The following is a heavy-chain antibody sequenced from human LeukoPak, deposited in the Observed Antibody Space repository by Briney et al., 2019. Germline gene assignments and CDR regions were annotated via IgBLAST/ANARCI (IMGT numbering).Heavy chain of an antibody. Sequence: ASVNVSCKASGYTFTSYGISWVRQAPAPGHEWMGWISAYNGNTYYPQKLQGRVTITTDTSASTAYMDLRSLSSDDTAVYYCARLLLKAAAAVYWGEGALVTLSP. V-gene: IGHV1-18*01. D-gene: IGHD6-13*01. CDR3: ARLLLKAAAAVY. CDR1: GYTFTSYG. J-gene: IGHJ4*02. CDR2: ISAYNGNT.